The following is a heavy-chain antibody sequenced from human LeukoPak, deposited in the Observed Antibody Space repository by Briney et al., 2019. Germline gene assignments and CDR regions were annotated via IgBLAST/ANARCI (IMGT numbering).Heavy chain of an antibody. CDR2: IDWHSDRT. Sequence: GRSLRLSCAASGFNFDDYAMHWVRQAPGKGLEWVSGIDWHSDRTGYVDSVKGRFTISRDNAKNSLYLQMNSLRAEDTALYYCAREPFDYWGQGTLVTVSS. J-gene: IGHJ4*02. CDR3: AREPFDY. V-gene: IGHV3-9*01. CDR1: GFNFDDYA.